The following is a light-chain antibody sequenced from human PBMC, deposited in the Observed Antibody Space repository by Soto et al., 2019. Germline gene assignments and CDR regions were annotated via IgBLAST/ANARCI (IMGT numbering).Light chain of an antibody. CDR3: SSYTTSSTYV. CDR1: GSDVGAYNY. V-gene: IGLV2-14*01. CDR2: EVT. Sequence: QSVLTQPASVSGSPGQSITISCTATGSDVGAYNYVSWYQQHPAKAPKLIIYEVTNRPSGISDRFSGSKSGNTASLTISGLQAEDEADYYCSSYTTSSTYVFGTGTKVTVL. J-gene: IGLJ1*01.